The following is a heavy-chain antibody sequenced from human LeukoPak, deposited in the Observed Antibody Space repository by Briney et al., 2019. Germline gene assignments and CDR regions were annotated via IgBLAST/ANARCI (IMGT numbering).Heavy chain of an antibody. Sequence: ASVKVSCKASGGTFSSYAISWVRQAPGQGLEWMGGIIPIFGTANYAQKFQGRVTITADKSTSTAYMELSGLRSEDTAVYYCARAPWKSSSWYYLDYWGQGTLVTVSS. J-gene: IGHJ4*02. V-gene: IGHV1-69*06. CDR2: IIPIFGTA. D-gene: IGHD6-13*01. CDR1: GGTFSSYA. CDR3: ARAPWKSSSWYYLDY.